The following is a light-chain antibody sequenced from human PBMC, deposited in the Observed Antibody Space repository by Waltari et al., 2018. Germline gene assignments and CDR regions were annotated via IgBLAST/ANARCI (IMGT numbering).Light chain of an antibody. J-gene: IGLJ2*01. Sequence: QSALTQPASVSGSPGQSITISCTGTSSAVGSYNLVSWYQQHPGKAPKLMIYEVSKRPSGVSNRVSGFKSGNTASLTSSGLQAEDEADYYCCSYAGSSTPVVFGGGTKLTVL. CDR1: SSAVGSYNL. V-gene: IGLV2-23*02. CDR2: EVS. CDR3: CSYAGSSTPVV.